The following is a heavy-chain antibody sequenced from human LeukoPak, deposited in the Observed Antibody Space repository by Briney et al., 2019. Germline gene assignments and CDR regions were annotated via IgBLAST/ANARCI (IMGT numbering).Heavy chain of an antibody. Sequence: ASVKVSCKASGYTFINHWMHWVRQAPGQGLEWVGLINPTGTTTLYAQKFQGRVTLTRDMSTSTDYMELRSLKSEDTAVYYCARDNSVGDIAWWFDPWGQGTLVTVSS. CDR1: GYTFINHW. D-gene: IGHD3-10*01. J-gene: IGHJ5*02. V-gene: IGHV1-46*01. CDR2: INPTGTTT. CDR3: ARDNSVGDIAWWFDP.